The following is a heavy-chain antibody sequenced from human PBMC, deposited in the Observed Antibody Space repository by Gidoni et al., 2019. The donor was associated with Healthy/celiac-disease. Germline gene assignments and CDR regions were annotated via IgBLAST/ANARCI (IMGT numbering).Heavy chain of an antibody. Sequence: QVQLQESGPGLVKPSQTLSLPCTVSGGSIRSGGDYWSWIRQHPGKGLEWIGYIYYRWSTYYNPSLKSRVTISVDTSKNQFSLKLSSVTAADTAVYYCARWARGWNYVSGNDYWGQGTLVTVSS. CDR2: IYYRWST. V-gene: IGHV4-31*03. CDR1: GGSIRSGGDY. J-gene: IGHJ4*02. D-gene: IGHD1-7*01. CDR3: ARWARGWNYVSGNDY.